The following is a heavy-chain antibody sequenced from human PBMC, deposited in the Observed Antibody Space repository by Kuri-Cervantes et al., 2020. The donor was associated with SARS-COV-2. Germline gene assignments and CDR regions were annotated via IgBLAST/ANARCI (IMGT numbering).Heavy chain of an antibody. CDR3: ARGEGAAPDLDAFDI. D-gene: IGHD1-26*01. V-gene: IGHV1-18*01. CDR1: GYTFTSYG. CDR2: ISAYNGNT. J-gene: IGHJ3*02. Sequence: ASVKVSCKASGYTFTSYGISWVRQAPGQGLECMGWISAYNGNTNYAQKLQGRVTMTTDTSTSTAYMELRSLRSDDTAVYYCARGEGAAPDLDAFDIWGQGTMVTVSS.